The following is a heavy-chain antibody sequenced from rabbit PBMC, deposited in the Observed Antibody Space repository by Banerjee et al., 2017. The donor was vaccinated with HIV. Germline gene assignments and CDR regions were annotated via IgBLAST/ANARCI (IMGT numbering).Heavy chain of an antibody. D-gene: IGHD2-1*01. CDR3: ARFWYTDYGDL. J-gene: IGHJ3*01. Sequence: QSLEESGGDLVKPGASLTLTCTASGFSFNNNYYMCWVRQAPGKGLEWIGCIYSGDGSTYYASWAKGRFTISKASSTTVTLQMTSLTAADTATYFCARFWYTDYGDLWGQGTLVTVS. V-gene: IGHV1S40*01. CDR2: IYSGDGST. CDR1: GFSFNNNYY.